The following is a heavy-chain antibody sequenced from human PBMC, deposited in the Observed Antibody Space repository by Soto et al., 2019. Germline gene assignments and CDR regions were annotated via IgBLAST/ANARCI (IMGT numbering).Heavy chain of an antibody. Sequence: VASVKVSCKASGYTFTSYYMHWVRQAPGQGLEWMGIINPSGGSTSYAQKFQGRVTMTRDTSTSTVYMELSSLRSEDTAVYYCARGPSCGGDCYLFDYWGQGSLVTVSS. V-gene: IGHV1-46*01. D-gene: IGHD2-21*02. CDR3: ARGPSCGGDCYLFDY. CDR2: INPSGGST. CDR1: GYTFTSYY. J-gene: IGHJ4*02.